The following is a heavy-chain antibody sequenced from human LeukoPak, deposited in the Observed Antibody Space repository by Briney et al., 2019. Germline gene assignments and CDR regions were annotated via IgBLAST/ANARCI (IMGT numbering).Heavy chain of an antibody. J-gene: IGHJ4*02. CDR3: VRFDY. CDR1: GGSISSSSYY. V-gene: IGHV4-39*07. CDR2: IYHSGGT. Sequence: SETLSLTCTVSGGSISSSSYYWGWIRQPPGKGLEWIGSIYHSGGTFYNPSLKSRVTISVDTSKNQFSLQLSSVTAADTAVYYCVRFDYWGQGTLVTVSS.